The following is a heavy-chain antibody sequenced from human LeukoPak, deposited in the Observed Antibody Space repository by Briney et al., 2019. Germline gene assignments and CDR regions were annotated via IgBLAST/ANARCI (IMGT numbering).Heavy chain of an antibody. CDR2: ISSSSSYT. V-gene: IGHV3-11*06. Sequence: GGSLRLSCAASGFTFRDYYMSWIRQAPGKGLEWVSYISSSSSYTNYADSVKGRFTISRDNAKNSLYLQMNSLRAEDTAVYYCARLAAGTRGDYFDYWGQGTLVTVSS. CDR1: GFTFRDYY. J-gene: IGHJ4*02. D-gene: IGHD6-13*01. CDR3: ARLAAGTRGDYFDY.